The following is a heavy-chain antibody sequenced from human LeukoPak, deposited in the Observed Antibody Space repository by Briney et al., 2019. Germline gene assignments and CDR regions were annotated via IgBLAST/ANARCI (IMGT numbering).Heavy chain of an antibody. Sequence: PGGSLRLSCAASGFTFSSYGMHWVRQAPGKGLEWVAVISYDGSNKYYADSVKGRFTISRDNSKNTLYLQMNSLRAEDTAVYYCAKGFLIAAAAPPIDYWGQGTLVTVSS. V-gene: IGHV3-30*18. J-gene: IGHJ4*02. CDR2: ISYDGSNK. CDR1: GFTFSSYG. D-gene: IGHD6-13*01. CDR3: AKGFLIAAAAPPIDY.